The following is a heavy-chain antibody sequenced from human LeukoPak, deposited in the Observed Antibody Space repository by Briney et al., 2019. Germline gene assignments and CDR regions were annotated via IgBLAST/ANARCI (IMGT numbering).Heavy chain of an antibody. CDR3: ARERGGGNIVVVPAAISCWFDP. CDR1: GCTFSNYA. J-gene: IGHJ5*02. Sequence: SVKVSCKASGCTFSNYAIRWVRQAPGQGLEWMGGIIPIFGTANYAQKFQGRVTITADESTSTAYMELSSLRSEDTAVYYCARERGGGNIVVVPAAISCWFDPWGQGTLVTVSS. V-gene: IGHV1-69*13. D-gene: IGHD2-2*01. CDR2: IIPIFGTA.